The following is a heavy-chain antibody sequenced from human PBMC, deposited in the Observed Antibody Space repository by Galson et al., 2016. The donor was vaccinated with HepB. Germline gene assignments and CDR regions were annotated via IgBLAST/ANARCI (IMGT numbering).Heavy chain of an antibody. Sequence: SLRLSCAASGFTFSSYSINWVRQAPGKGLEWVSSISRSSSYIYYADSVKGRLTISRDNAKNSVYLQMNSLRAEDTAVYCCARVIGWFAEISGGAFDIWGQGTMVTVSS. D-gene: IGHD3-10*01. CDR2: ISRSSSYI. CDR1: GFTFSSYS. CDR3: ARVIGWFAEISGGAFDI. V-gene: IGHV3-21*01. J-gene: IGHJ3*02.